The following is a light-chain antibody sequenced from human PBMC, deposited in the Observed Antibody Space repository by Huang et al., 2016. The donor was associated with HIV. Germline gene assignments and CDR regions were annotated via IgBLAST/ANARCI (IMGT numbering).Light chain of an antibody. CDR2: WAS. CDR3: QQYYSAPYT. V-gene: IGKV4-1*01. Sequence: DIVMTQSPDSLPVSLGERATINCKSSQTLSHSSNNKNYLAWYQQKPGHPPKLLIYWASTRESGVPDRFSGSGSGTDFTLTINSLQAEDVSVYYCQQYYSAPYTFGQGTKLEMK. CDR1: QTLSHSSNNKNY. J-gene: IGKJ2*01.